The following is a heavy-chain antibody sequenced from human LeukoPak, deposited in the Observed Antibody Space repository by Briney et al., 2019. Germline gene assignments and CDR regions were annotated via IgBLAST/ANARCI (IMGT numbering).Heavy chain of an antibody. CDR3: ARDSSGWYDY. J-gene: IGHJ4*02. D-gene: IGHD6-19*01. V-gene: IGHV3-48*03. CDR1: GFTVSSNY. CDR2: ISSSGSTR. Sequence: GGSLRLSCAGSGFTVSSNYMNWVRQAPGKGLEWVSYISSSGSTRYYADSVKGRFTISRDNAKNSLYLQMNSLRAEDTGVYYCARDSSGWYDYWGQGILVTVSS.